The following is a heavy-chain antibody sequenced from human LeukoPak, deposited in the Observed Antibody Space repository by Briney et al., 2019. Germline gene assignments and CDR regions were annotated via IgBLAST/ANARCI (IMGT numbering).Heavy chain of an antibody. CDR3: ARLTPGKNWFDP. Sequence: PSETLSLTCAVSGYSINSAYYWGWIWQPPGKGLEWIGSMYHSGITYYNPSLKSRVTISVDTSKNQFSLKLNSVTAADTAVYYCARLTPGKNWFDPWGQGTLVTVSS. J-gene: IGHJ5*02. CDR2: MYHSGIT. D-gene: IGHD3-10*01. V-gene: IGHV4-38-2*01. CDR1: GYSINSAYY.